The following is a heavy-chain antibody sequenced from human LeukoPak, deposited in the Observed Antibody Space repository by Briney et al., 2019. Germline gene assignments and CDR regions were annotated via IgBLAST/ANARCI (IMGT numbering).Heavy chain of an antibody. CDR2: IYYSGNT. CDR1: GGSISSGGYY. Sequence: SETLSLTCTVSGGSISSGGYYWGWIRQPPGKGLEWIGSIYYSGNTYYNPSLKSRVTISVDTSKNQFSLKLSSVTAADTAVYYCATIGDYYYYYGMDVWGQGTTVTVSS. V-gene: IGHV4-39*01. CDR3: ATIGDYYYYYGMDV. J-gene: IGHJ6*02. D-gene: IGHD4-17*01.